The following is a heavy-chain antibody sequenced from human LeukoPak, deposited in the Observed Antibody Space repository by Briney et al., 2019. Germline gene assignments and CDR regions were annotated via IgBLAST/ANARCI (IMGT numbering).Heavy chain of an antibody. CDR2: ISCDGSNK. Sequence: GGSLRLSCAASGFTFSSYGMHWVRQAPGKGLEWVAVISCDGSNKYYADSVKGRFTISRDNSKNTLYLQMNSLRAEDTAVYYCAKGRYCSSTSCYGGYYYYYYGMDVWGKGTTVTVSS. V-gene: IGHV3-30*18. CDR3: AKGRYCSSTSCYGGYYYYYYGMDV. J-gene: IGHJ6*04. CDR1: GFTFSSYG. D-gene: IGHD2-2*01.